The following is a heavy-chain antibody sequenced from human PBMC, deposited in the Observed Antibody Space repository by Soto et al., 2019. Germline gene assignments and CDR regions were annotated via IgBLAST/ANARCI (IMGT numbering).Heavy chain of an antibody. Sequence: LRLSCAASGFTFSSYAMSWVRQAPGKGLEWVSAISGSGGSTYYADSVKGRFTISRDNSKNTLYLQMNSLRAEDTAVYYCAKDPRCSSTSCPINYYYYGMDVWGQGTTVTVSS. CDR3: AKDPRCSSTSCPINYYYYGMDV. CDR2: ISGSGGST. J-gene: IGHJ6*02. V-gene: IGHV3-23*01. D-gene: IGHD2-2*01. CDR1: GFTFSSYA.